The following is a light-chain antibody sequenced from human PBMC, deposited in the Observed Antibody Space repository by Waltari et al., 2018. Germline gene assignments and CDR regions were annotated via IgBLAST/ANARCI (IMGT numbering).Light chain of an antibody. CDR1: QGIGNY. CDR2: AAS. J-gene: IGKJ2*03. CDR3: QQYYTAPYS. Sequence: DIQMTQSPSSLSASVGDRVTITCRASQGIGNYLAWYQQKPGKLPKLLLYAASTLQSGVLSRFSGSGSGTDFTLTISSLQAEDEAVYYCQQYYTAPYSFGQGTKLEIK. V-gene: IGKV1-27*01.